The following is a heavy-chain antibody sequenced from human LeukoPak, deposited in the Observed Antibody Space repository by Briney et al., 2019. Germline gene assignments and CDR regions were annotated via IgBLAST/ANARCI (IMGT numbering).Heavy chain of an antibody. D-gene: IGHD2-15*01. CDR2: IHYTGST. J-gene: IGHJ5*02. CDR1: GASISGNY. V-gene: IGHV4-59*01. CDR3: ARGGGTYLNWFDL. Sequence: SETLSLTCSVSGASISGNYWSWIRQPPGKGLEYIGCIHYTGSTNYNPSLKNRVAISVDTSKNQFSLNLTSVTAADTALYYCARGGGTYLNWFDLWGQGALVTASS.